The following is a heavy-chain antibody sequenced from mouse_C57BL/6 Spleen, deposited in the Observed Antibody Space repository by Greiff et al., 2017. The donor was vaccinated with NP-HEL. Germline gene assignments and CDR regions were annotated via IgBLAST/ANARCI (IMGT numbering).Heavy chain of an antibody. V-gene: IGHV1-55*01. CDR2: IYPGSGST. CDR3: ARWDYDPLYYAMDY. D-gene: IGHD2-4*01. J-gene: IGHJ4*01. CDR1: GYTFTSYW. Sequence: QVQLQQPGAELVKPGASVKMSCKASGYTFTSYWITWVKQRPGQGLEWIGDIYPGSGSTNYNEKFKSKATLTVDTSSSTAYMQLSSLTSEDSAVYYCARWDYDPLYYAMDYWGQGTSVTVSS.